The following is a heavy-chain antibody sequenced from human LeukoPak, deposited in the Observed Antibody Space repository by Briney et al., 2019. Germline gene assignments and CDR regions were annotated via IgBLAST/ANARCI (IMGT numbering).Heavy chain of an antibody. Sequence: GGSLRLSCAASGFTFSSYAMSWVRQAPGKGLEWVSAISGSGGSTYYADSVKGRFTISRDNSKNTLYLQMNSLRVEDTAVYYCARDRSGWYYFDYWGQGTLVTVSS. D-gene: IGHD6-19*01. J-gene: IGHJ4*02. CDR2: ISGSGGST. CDR1: GFTFSSYA. CDR3: ARDRSGWYYFDY. V-gene: IGHV3-23*01.